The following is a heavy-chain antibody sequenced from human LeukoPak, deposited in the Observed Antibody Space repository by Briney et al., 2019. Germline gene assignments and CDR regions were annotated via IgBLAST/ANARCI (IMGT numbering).Heavy chain of an antibody. D-gene: IGHD6-6*01. CDR1: GISIDSNNW. CDR3: ARDTIAARKFDY. J-gene: IGHJ4*02. V-gene: IGHV4-4*02. Sequence: SETLSLTCAVSGISIDSNNWWTWVRQSPWKGLEWIGEIYHSGSTNYNPSLKSRVNISLNTSKNQFSLRLSSVTAADTAVYFCARDTIAARKFDYWGQGTLVIVSS. CDR2: IYHSGST.